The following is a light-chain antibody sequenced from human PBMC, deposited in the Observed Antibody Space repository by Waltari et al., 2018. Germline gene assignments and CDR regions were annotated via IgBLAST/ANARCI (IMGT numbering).Light chain of an antibody. CDR2: DVS. CDR3: SSQSSNNVVL. J-gene: IGLJ2*01. CDR1: SNDVGGYNS. Sequence: QSALTHPASVSGSPGQSVTIFCTVTSNDVGGYNSVSGYQEHPGKAPRVIIYDVSDRPSGVSDRFSGSKSGNTASLTISGLQAEDEADYYCSSQSSNNVVLFGGGTKLTVL. V-gene: IGLV2-14*01.